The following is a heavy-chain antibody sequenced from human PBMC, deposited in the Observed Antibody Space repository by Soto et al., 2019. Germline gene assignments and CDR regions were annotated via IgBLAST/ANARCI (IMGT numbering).Heavy chain of an antibody. CDR3: AKWGNDREYYYYGFDV. Sequence: SCTVSGLTCGCIDMGWVRKAPGKGLEWVATITGSGTSTYYADSVKGRFTISRDNSKNTLYLQMNSLRADDTALYYCAKWGNDREYYYYGFDVWGQGTTVPVSS. V-gene: IGHV3-23*01. J-gene: IGHJ6*02. CDR2: ITGSGTST. D-gene: IGHD1-1*01. CDR1: GLTCGCID.